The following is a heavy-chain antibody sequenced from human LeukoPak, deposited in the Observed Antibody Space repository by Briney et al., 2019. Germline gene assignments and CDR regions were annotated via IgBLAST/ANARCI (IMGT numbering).Heavy chain of an antibody. CDR3: ARESSGWDPFDY. D-gene: IGHD6-19*01. J-gene: IGHJ4*02. V-gene: IGHV3-30-3*01. CDR2: ISYDGSNK. CDR1: GFTFSSYA. Sequence: HPGGSLRLSCAASGFTFSSYAMHWVRQAPGKGLEWVAIISYDGSNKYYADSVKGRFTISRDNSKNTLYLQMNSLRAEDAAVYYCARESSGWDPFDYWGQGTLVTVSS.